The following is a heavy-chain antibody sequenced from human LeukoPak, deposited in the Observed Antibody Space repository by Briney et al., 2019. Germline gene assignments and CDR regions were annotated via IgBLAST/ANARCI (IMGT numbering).Heavy chain of an antibody. CDR3: ARDSGTTGEVKFDP. J-gene: IGHJ5*02. D-gene: IGHD3-10*01. CDR2: IYTSGSI. V-gene: IGHV4-4*07. CDR1: GGSISSYY. Sequence: SETLSLTCTVSGGSISSYYWSWIRQPAGKGLEWIGRIYTSGSITYNPSLKSRVSMSVDTSKNQFSLKLSSETAADTAVYYCARDSGTTGEVKFDPWGQGTLVTVSS.